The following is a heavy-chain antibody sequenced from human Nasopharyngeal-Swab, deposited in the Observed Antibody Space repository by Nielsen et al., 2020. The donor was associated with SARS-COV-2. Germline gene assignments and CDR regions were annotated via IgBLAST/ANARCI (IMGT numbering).Heavy chain of an antibody. CDR1: GFTFSSYA. Sequence: GESLKISCTASGFTFSSYAMDWVRQAQGKGLEWVSGISGSGGTTSYADSVKGRFTISRDNSKNTVDLQMDSLRAEDTAVYYCAKDHDSSGSYFDYWGQGTLVTVSS. CDR2: ISGSGGTT. J-gene: IGHJ4*02. V-gene: IGHV3-23*01. CDR3: AKDHDSSGSYFDY. D-gene: IGHD3-22*01.